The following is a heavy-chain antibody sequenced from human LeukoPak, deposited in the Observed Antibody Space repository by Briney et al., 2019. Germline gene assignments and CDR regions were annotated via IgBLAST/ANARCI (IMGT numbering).Heavy chain of an antibody. CDR3: AIDTAASSSPPRA. V-gene: IGHV1-2*02. CDR1: GYTFTGYY. J-gene: IGHJ5*02. D-gene: IGHD6-6*01. Sequence: ASVKVSCKASGYTFTGYYMHWVRQAPGQGLEWMGWINPNSGGTNYAQKFQGRVTMTRDTSISTAYMELSRLRSDDTGVYYCAIDTAASSSPPRAWGQGTLVTVSS. CDR2: INPNSGGT.